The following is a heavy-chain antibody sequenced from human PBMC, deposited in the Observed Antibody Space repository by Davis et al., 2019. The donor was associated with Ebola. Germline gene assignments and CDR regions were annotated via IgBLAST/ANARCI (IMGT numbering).Heavy chain of an antibody. J-gene: IGHJ4*02. CDR3: ARERYYDFWSGYYSAPDY. D-gene: IGHD3-3*01. V-gene: IGHV1-46*01. CDR2: INPSGGST. Sequence: ASVKVSCKASGYTFTSYYMHWVRQAPGQGLEWMGIINPSGGSTSYAQKFQGRVTMTRDTSTSTVYMELSSLRSEDTAVYYCARERYYDFWSGYYSAPDYWGQGTLVTVSS. CDR1: GYTFTSYY.